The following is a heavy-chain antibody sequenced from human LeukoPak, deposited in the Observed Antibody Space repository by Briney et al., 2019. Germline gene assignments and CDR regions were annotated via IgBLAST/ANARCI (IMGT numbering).Heavy chain of an antibody. D-gene: IGHD3-22*01. V-gene: IGHV3-74*01. CDR1: GSTFSSYW. J-gene: IGHJ4*02. CDR3: ARDRYDSSGYDY. CDR2: INSDGSST. Sequence: GGSLRLSCAASGSTFSSYWMHWVRQAPGKGLVWVSRINSDGSSTSYADSVKGRFTISRDNAKNTLYLQMNSLRAEDTAVYYCARDRYDSSGYDYWGQGTLVTVSS.